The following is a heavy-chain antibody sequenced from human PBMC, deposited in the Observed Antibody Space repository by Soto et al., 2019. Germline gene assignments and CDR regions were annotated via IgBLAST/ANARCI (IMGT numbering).Heavy chain of an antibody. CDR3: ARTPLMGIAPPDSYYYYYMDF. D-gene: IGHD6-13*01. J-gene: IGHJ6*03. V-gene: IGHV1-69*02. CDR1: GGTFSSYT. Sequence: QVQLVQSGAEVKKPGSSVKVSCKASGGTFSSYTISWVRQSPGQGLEWMGRIIPSLGIANYAQKFQGRVTFTADKSTSTAYMELSSLRSEDTAVYYCARTPLMGIAPPDSYYYYYMDFWGKGTTVTVSS. CDR2: IIPSLGIA.